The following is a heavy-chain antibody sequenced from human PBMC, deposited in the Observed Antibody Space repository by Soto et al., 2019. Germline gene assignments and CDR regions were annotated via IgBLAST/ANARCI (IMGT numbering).Heavy chain of an antibody. CDR1: GFTFSDYY. Sequence: GGSLRLSCAASGFTFSDYYMSWIRQAPGKGLEWLSYSSDSGTFTRYADSVKGRFSISRDNAKNSLYLQINSLRGEDTAIYYCARSGDNYNLLDYWGQGTPVTVSS. J-gene: IGHJ4*02. D-gene: IGHD1-1*01. V-gene: IGHV3-11*06. CDR2: SSDSGTFT. CDR3: ARSGDNYNLLDY.